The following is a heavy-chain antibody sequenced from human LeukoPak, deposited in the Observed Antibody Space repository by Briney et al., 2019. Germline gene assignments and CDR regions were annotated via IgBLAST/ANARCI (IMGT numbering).Heavy chain of an antibody. J-gene: IGHJ4*02. CDR1: GYTFTSYD. D-gene: IGHD4-23*01. CDR3: ARGDGGNVPWEY. CDR2: MNPNSGNT. V-gene: IGHV1-8*01. Sequence: ASVTVSCKASGYTFTSYDINWVRQATGQGLEWMGWMNPNSGNTGYAQKFQGRVTMTRNTSISTAYMELSSLRSEDTAVYYCARGDGGNVPWEYWGQGTLVTVSS.